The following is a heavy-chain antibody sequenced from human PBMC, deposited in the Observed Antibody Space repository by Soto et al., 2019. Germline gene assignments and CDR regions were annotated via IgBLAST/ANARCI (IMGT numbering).Heavy chain of an antibody. CDR3: AGPTVDTAMGDRVYAFDI. Sequence: QVQLVQSGAEVKKSGSSVKVSCKASGGTFSSYAISWVRQAPGQGLEWMGGIIPIFGTANYAQQFQGRVTISADKYTSTAYMERSSLRSEDTVVYYCAGPTVDTAMGDRVYAFDIWGKGTMVTVSS. V-gene: IGHV1-69*06. J-gene: IGHJ3*02. CDR1: GGTFSSYA. D-gene: IGHD5-18*01. CDR2: IIPIFGTA.